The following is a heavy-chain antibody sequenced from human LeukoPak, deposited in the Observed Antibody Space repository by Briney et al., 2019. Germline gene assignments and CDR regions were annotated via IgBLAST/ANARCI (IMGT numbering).Heavy chain of an antibody. CDR3: ASITMVRGGVRSWFDP. J-gene: IGHJ5*02. V-gene: IGHV4-30-4*01. CDR2: IYYSGST. D-gene: IGHD3-10*01. Sequence: SQTLSLTCTVSGGSISSGDYYWSWIRQPPGKGLEWIGYIYYSGSTYYNPSLKSRVTISVDTSKNQFSLKLSSVTAADTAVYYCASITMVRGGVRSWFDPWGQGTLVTVSS. CDR1: GGSISSGDYY.